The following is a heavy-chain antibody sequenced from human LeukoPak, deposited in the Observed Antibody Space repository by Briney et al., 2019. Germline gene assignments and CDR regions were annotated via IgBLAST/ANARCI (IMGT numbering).Heavy chain of an antibody. D-gene: IGHD6-6*01. Sequence: ASVKVSCKASGGTFSSYAISWVRQAPGQGLEWMGGIIPIFGTANYAQRFQGRVTITTDESTSTAYMELSSLRSEDTAVYYCARDPPGKGSSPDYWGQGTLVTVSS. V-gene: IGHV1-69*05. CDR3: ARDPPGKGSSPDY. CDR2: IIPIFGTA. CDR1: GGTFSSYA. J-gene: IGHJ4*02.